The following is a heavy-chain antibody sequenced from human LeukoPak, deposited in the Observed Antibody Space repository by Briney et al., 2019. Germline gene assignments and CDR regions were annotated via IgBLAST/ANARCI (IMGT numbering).Heavy chain of an antibody. J-gene: IGHJ4*02. CDR1: GGSISSYY. D-gene: IGHD3-10*01. CDR3: ARLGKYGSQEYFDY. CDR2: IYYSGST. Sequence: PSETLSLTCTVSGGSISSYYWSWIRQPPGKGLEWIGYIYYSGSTNYNPSLKSRVTISVDTSKNQFSLKLSSVTAADTAVYYCARLGKYGSQEYFDYWGQGTLVTVSS. V-gene: IGHV4-59*08.